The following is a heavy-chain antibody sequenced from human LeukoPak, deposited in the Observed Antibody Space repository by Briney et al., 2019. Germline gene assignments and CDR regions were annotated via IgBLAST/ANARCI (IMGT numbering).Heavy chain of an antibody. CDR3: ASSLNTPKKGGTLDY. CDR2: IYYSGST. D-gene: IGHD2-15*01. V-gene: IGHV4-59*08. Sequence: SETLSLTCTVSGGSISSYYWSWIRQPPGEGLEWIGYIYYSGSTNYNPSLKSRVTISVDTSKNQFSLKLSSVTAADTAVYYCASSLNTPKKGGTLDYWGQGTLVTVSS. CDR1: GGSISSYY. J-gene: IGHJ4*02.